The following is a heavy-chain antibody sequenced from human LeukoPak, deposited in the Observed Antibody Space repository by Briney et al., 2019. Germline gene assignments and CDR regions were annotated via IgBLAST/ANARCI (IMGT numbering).Heavy chain of an antibody. CDR1: GGSFSGYY. CDR2: INHSGST. CDR3: ARGYYDSSGYYGSFGY. Sequence: SETLSLTCAVYGGSFSGYYWSWIRQPPGKGLEWIGEINHSGSTNYNPSLKSRVTISVDTSKNQFSLKLSPVTAADTAVYYCARGYYDSSGYYGSFGYWGQGTLVTVSS. J-gene: IGHJ4*02. D-gene: IGHD3-22*01. V-gene: IGHV4-34*01.